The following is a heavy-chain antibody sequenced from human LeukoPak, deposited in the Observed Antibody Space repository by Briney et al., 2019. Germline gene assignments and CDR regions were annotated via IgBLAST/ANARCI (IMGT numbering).Heavy chain of an antibody. V-gene: IGHV3-30*04. D-gene: IGHD2-21*02. Sequence: GRSQRLSCAASGFTFSSYAMHWVRQAPGKGLEWVAVISYDGSNKYYADSVKGRFTISRDNSKNTLYLQMNSLRAEDTAVYYCARDGGSVVTAWGENFDYWGQGTLVTVSS. CDR2: ISYDGSNK. CDR3: ARDGGSVVTAWGENFDY. J-gene: IGHJ4*02. CDR1: GFTFSSYA.